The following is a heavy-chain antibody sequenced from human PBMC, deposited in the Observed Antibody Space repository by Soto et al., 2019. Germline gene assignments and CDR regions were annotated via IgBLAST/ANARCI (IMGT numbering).Heavy chain of an antibody. J-gene: IGHJ6*03. CDR1: GGSFSGYY. Sequence: QVQLQQWGAGLLKPSETLSLTCAVYGGSFSGYYWSGIRQPPGRGLEWIGEINHSGSTNYNPSLKSRVTMSVDTSKNQFSLKLSSVTAADTAVYFCARAVGGYDFWSASYYYYYYMDVWGKGTTVTVSS. CDR2: INHSGST. D-gene: IGHD3-3*01. V-gene: IGHV4-34*01. CDR3: ARAVGGYDFWSASYYYYYYMDV.